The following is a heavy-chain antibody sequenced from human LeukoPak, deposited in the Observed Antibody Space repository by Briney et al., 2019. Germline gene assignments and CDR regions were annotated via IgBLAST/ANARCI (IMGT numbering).Heavy chain of an antibody. Sequence: WASVKVSCKPSGYSFTTYGISWVRQAPGQGLEWLGWITAYNGNTKYAPKVQGRVTMTTDKSTGTAYMELRSLRSDDTAVYYCARSGANYWCDYWGQGTLVTVSS. D-gene: IGHD4/OR15-4a*01. CDR3: ARSGANYWCDY. J-gene: IGHJ4*02. CDR1: GYSFTTYG. CDR2: ITAYNGNT. V-gene: IGHV1-18*01.